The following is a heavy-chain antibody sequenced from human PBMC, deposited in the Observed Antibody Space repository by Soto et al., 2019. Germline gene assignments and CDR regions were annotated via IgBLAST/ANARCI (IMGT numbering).Heavy chain of an antibody. V-gene: IGHV2-5*02. CDR2: IYWDDDK. D-gene: IGHD3-3*01. Sequence: QITLKESGPTLVKPTQTLTLTCTFSGFSLSTSGVGVGWIRQPPGKALEWLALIYWDDDKRYSPSLKSRLTITKDTTNNQVVLTMSNMDPVDTATSYCAHAVLRFLEWLLLSDYWGQGTLVTVSS. CDR1: GFSLSTSGVG. J-gene: IGHJ4*02. CDR3: AHAVLRFLEWLLLSDY.